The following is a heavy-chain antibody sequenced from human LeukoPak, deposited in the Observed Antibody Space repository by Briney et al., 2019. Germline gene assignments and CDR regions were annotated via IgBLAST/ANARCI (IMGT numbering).Heavy chain of an antibody. D-gene: IGHD6-6*01. CDR3: ARGIPDRPIAIYYFDD. J-gene: IGHJ4*02. V-gene: IGHV4-31*03. CDR1: GDSISSGGYF. Sequence: SETLSLTCTVSGDSISSGGYFWGWIRQHPGKGLEWIGYIYYSGSTYYNPSLKSRVSISVDTSKNQFSLKLSSVTAADTAVYYCARGIPDRPIAIYYFDDWGQGTLVTVSS. CDR2: IYYSGST.